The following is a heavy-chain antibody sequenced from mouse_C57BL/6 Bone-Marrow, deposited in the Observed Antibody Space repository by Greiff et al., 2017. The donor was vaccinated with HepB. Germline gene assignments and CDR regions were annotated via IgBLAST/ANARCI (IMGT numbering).Heavy chain of an antibody. CDR3: ARAYPLRRDWYFDV. CDR2: ISNGGGST. Sequence: DVMLVESGGGLVQPGGSLKLSCAASGFTFSDYYMYWVRQTPEKRLEWVAYISNGGGSTYYPDTVKGRFTISRDNAKNTLYLQMSRLKSEDTAMYYCARAYPLRRDWYFDVWGTGTTVTVSS. J-gene: IGHJ1*03. V-gene: IGHV5-12*01. D-gene: IGHD2-12*01. CDR1: GFTFSDYY.